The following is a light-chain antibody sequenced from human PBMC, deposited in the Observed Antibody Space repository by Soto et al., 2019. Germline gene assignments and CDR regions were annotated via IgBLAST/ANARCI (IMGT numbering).Light chain of an antibody. CDR3: HQYGDSPVM. CDR1: QSVSGSY. Sequence: VLTQSAGTLSLSTGERAALSCGASQSVSGSYLAWDKQKPGQAPWLLIYAASCWASASPARFSGVWSGTDFTLTITRLQPEDFAVYYCHQYGDSPVMFGQGTK. V-gene: IGKV3-20*01. CDR2: AAS. J-gene: IGKJ1*01.